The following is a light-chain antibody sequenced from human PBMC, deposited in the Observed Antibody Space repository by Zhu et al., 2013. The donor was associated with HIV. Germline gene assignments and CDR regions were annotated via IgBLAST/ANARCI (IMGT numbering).Light chain of an antibody. Sequence: DIVLTQSPGTLSLSPGERATLSCRASQSVSSTFLAWYQQKPGQAPRLLIYGASSRGNGIPDRFSGSGSGTEFSLSISRLEPEDFAVYYCQQYGTSPFTFGQGTKLEI. CDR2: GAS. V-gene: IGKV3-20*01. CDR3: QQYGTSPFT. CDR1: QSVSSTF. J-gene: IGKJ2*01.